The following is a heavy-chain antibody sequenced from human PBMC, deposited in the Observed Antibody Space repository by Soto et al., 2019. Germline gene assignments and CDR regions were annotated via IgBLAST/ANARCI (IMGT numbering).Heavy chain of an antibody. J-gene: IGHJ4*02. CDR2: INPNSVGT. CDR1: GYTFTGYY. CDR3: ATAGLGGTFDY. V-gene: IGHV1-2*04. Sequence: ASVKVSCKASGYTFTGYYMHWVRQAPGQGLEWMGWINPNSVGTNYAQKFQGWVTMTRDTSISTAYMELSRLRSDDTAVYYCATAGLGGTFDYWGQGTLVTVSS. D-gene: IGHD1-26*01.